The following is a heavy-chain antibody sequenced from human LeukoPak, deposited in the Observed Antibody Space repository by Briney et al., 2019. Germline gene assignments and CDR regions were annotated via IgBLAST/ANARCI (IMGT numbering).Heavy chain of an antibody. CDR3: ARGDLLLWFGEPTPHWFDP. CDR2: IYYSGST. Sequence: SETLSLTCTVSGGSISSYYWSWIRQPPGKGLEWIGYIYYSGSTNYNPSLKSRVTISVDTSKNQFSLKLSSVTAADTAVYYCARGDLLLWFGEPTPHWFDPWGQGTLVTVSS. CDR1: GGSISSYY. D-gene: IGHD3-10*01. V-gene: IGHV4-59*01. J-gene: IGHJ5*02.